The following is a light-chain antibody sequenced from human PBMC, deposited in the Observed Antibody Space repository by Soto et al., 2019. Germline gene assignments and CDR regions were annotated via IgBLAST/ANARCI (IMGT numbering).Light chain of an antibody. CDR1: QPISSW. Sequence: IQMTQSPSSVSASVGDRVTITCRASQPISSWLAWYQQKPGQPPNLLIYSASTLRSGVPSRFSGSESGTLFTLTITNLQPEDFAPYYCQQASRFPLPFGGGTKVEV. J-gene: IGKJ4*01. CDR3: QQASRFPLP. V-gene: IGKV1-12*01. CDR2: SAS.